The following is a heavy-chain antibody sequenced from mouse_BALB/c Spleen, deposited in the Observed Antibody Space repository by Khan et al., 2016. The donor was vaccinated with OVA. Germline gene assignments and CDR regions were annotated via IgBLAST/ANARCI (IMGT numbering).Heavy chain of an antibody. V-gene: IGHV1-7*01. D-gene: IGHD2-1*01. CDR3: ARRGVYGIFAY. CDR2: INPSTGYT. Sequence: VQLQQSGAELAKPGASVKMSCKASGYTFTTYWMHWVKQRPGQGLDWIGYINPSTGYTEYNQKFKDKATLTTDKSSSTAYMQLNSLTSEDSAVYDSARRGVYGIFAYWGQGTLVTVSA. J-gene: IGHJ3*01. CDR1: GYTFTTYW.